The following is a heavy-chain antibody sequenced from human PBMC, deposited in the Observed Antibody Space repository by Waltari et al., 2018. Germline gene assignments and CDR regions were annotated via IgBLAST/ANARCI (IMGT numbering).Heavy chain of an antibody. Sequence: QVQLVQSGAEVKKPGASVKVSCKVSGYTLTELSMHWVRQAPGKGLEWMGGFDPEDGETIYAQKFQGRVTRTEDTSTDTAYMELSSLRSEDTAVYYCATDVIMVRGLNFDYWGQGTLVIVSS. V-gene: IGHV1-24*01. J-gene: IGHJ4*02. CDR3: ATDVIMVRGLNFDY. D-gene: IGHD3-10*01. CDR2: FDPEDGET. CDR1: GYTLTELS.